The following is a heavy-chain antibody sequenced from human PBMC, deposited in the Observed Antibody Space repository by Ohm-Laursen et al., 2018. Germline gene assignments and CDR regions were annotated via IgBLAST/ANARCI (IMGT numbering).Heavy chain of an antibody. CDR2: IYTSGST. CDR3: ARQDSGDYYFDY. D-gene: IGHD4-17*01. V-gene: IGHV4-4*07. J-gene: IGHJ4*02. Sequence: GTLSLTCTVSGGSISSYYWSWIRQPPGKGLEWIGRIYTSGSTNYNPSLESRVTISADTSKNQFSLRLTSVTAADTAVYYCARQDSGDYYFDYWGQGTLVTVSS. CDR1: GGSISSYY.